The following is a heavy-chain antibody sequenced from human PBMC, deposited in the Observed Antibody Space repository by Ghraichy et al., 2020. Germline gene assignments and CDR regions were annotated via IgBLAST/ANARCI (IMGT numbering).Heavy chain of an antibody. D-gene: IGHD4-17*01. CDR1: GGSISSSSYY. CDR2: IYYSGST. V-gene: IGHV4-39*01. J-gene: IGHJ5*02. CDR3: ASSPHDYGDYYWFDP. Sequence: SETLSLTCTVSGGSISSSSYYWGWIRQPPGKGLEWIGSIYYSGSTYYNPSLKSRVTISVDTSKNQFSLKLSSVTAADTAVYYCASSPHDYGDYYWFDPWGQGTLVTVSS.